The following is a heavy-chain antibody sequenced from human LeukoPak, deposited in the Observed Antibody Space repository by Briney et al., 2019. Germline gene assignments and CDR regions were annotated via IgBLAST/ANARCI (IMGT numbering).Heavy chain of an antibody. CDR1: GGSISSYY. Sequence: SETLSLTCTVSGGSISSYYWSWIRQPPGKGLEWIGYIYYSGSTNYNPSLKSRVTISVDTSKNQFSLKLSSVTAADTAVYYCARAINCSGGSCYSVLSAFDIWGQGTMVTVSS. V-gene: IGHV4-59*01. CDR3: ARAINCSGGSCYSVLSAFDI. J-gene: IGHJ3*02. CDR2: IYYSGST. D-gene: IGHD2-15*01.